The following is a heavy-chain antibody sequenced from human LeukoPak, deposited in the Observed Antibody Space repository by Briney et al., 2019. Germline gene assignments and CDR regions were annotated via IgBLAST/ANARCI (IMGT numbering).Heavy chain of an antibody. Sequence: ASLKVSCKASGYTFTGPYIHWMRQAPGQGLEWMGWINPNSGATKYAQKFQGRVTVTRDTSTSTAYMELSGLRADDTAAYYCARHDYWGQGTLVTVSS. V-gene: IGHV1-2*02. CDR1: GYTFTGPY. J-gene: IGHJ4*02. CDR2: INPNSGAT. CDR3: ARHDY.